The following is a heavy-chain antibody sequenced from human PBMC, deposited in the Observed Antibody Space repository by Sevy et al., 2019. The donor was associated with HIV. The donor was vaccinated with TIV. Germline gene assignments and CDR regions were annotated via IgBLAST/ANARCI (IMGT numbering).Heavy chain of an antibody. V-gene: IGHV4-61*01. CDR2: IYYSGST. Sequence: SETLSLTCTVSGGSVSSGSYYWSWIRQPPGKGLEWIGYIYYSGSTNYNPSLKSPVTISVDTSKNQFSLKLSSVTAADTAVYYCAREPVTMVRGVISPRRAFDIWGQGTMVTVSS. CDR3: AREPVTMVRGVISPRRAFDI. D-gene: IGHD3-10*01. CDR1: GGSVSSGSYY. J-gene: IGHJ3*02.